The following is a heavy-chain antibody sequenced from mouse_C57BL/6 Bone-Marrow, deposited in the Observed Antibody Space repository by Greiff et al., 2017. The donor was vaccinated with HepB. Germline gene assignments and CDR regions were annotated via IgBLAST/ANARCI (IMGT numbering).Heavy chain of an antibody. CDR3: AREGWLLRGGFAY. V-gene: IGHV1-55*01. Sequence: QVQLQQSGAELVKPGASVKMSCKASGYTFTSYWITWVKQRPGQGLEWIGDIYPGSGSTNYNEKFKSKATLTVDTSSSTAYMQLSSLTSEDSAVYYGAREGWLLRGGFAYWGQGTLVTVSA. CDR2: IYPGSGST. J-gene: IGHJ3*01. CDR1: GYTFTSYW. D-gene: IGHD2-3*01.